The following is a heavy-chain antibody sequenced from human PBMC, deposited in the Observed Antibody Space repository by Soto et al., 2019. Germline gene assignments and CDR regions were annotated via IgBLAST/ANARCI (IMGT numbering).Heavy chain of an antibody. V-gene: IGHV3-23*01. CDR2: ISGSGGST. CDR1: GFTFSSYA. D-gene: IGHD2-2*01. J-gene: IGHJ3*02. CDR3: AKGLGGVVPAAKRAFDI. Sequence: EVQLLESGGGLVQPGGSLRLSCAASGFTFSSYAMSWVRQAPGKGLVWVSAISGSGGSTYYADSVKGRFTISRDNSKNTLYLQMNSLRAEDTAVYYCAKGLGGVVPAAKRAFDIWGQGTMVTVSS.